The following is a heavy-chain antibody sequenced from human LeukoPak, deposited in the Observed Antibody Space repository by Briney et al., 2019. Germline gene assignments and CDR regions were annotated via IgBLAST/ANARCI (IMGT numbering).Heavy chain of an antibody. D-gene: IGHD4-17*01. Sequence: GGSLRLSCAASGFTFSSYAMHWVRQAPGKGLEWVTLISYDESNTFYADSVKGRFTISRDNSKNTLYLQMNSLRVEDTAVYYCARDGDGDYVFSYYFDYWGQGTLVTVSS. CDR1: GFTFSSYA. J-gene: IGHJ4*02. CDR3: ARDGDGDYVFSYYFDY. V-gene: IGHV3-30*04. CDR2: ISYDESNT.